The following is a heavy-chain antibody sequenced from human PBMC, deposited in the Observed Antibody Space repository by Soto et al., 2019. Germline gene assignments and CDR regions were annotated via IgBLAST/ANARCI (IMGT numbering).Heavy chain of an antibody. D-gene: IGHD4-4*01. J-gene: IGHJ5*02. CDR3: ARDRVVTTTGGYNWFDP. CDR1: GYTFTSYA. Sequence: GASVKVSCKASGYTFTSYAMHWVRQAPGQRLEWMGWINGGNGNTKYSQKFQGRVTITRDTSASTAYMELSSLRSEDTAVYYCARDRVVTTTGGYNWFDPWGQGTLVTSPQ. CDR2: INGGNGNT. V-gene: IGHV1-3*01.